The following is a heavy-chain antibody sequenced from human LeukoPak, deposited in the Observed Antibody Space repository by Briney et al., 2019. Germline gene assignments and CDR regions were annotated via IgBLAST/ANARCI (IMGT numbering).Heavy chain of an antibody. CDR2: ISYDGSNK. CDR3: VRGGPSTWS. J-gene: IGHJ5*02. Sequence: GGSLRLSCAASGFPFSNFAVHWIRQTPGKGLEWVAIISYDGSNKYYADSVKGRFAITRDNAKNSLYLQMNSLRAEDTAVYYCVRGGPSTWSWGQGTLVTVSS. V-gene: IGHV3-30*09. CDR1: GFPFSNFA. D-gene: IGHD2-15*01.